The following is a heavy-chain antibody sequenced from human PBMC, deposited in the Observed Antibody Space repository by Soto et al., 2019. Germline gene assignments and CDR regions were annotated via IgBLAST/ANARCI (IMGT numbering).Heavy chain of an antibody. CDR2: ILPFFGTS. J-gene: IGHJ3*01. Sequence: QVQLVQSGAEVKKPGSSVKVSCKASGGSFRREAINWVRQAPGQGPEWMGNILPFFGTSDYAQKFQGRVTVTADMSTTTVYMELSSLRVEDTAVSYCARGHELGGNSAAFDVWGQGTMVIVSS. CDR1: GGSFRREA. V-gene: IGHV1-69*14. CDR3: ARGHELGGNSAAFDV. D-gene: IGHD2-15*01.